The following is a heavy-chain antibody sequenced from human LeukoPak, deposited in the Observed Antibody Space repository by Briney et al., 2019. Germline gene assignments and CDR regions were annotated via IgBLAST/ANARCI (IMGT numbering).Heavy chain of an antibody. Sequence: GESLQISCQGSGSRFTSYWISWVRQMPGKGLEWMGRIDPSDSYTNYSPSFQGHVTISADKSISTAYLQWSSLKASDTAMYYCARLFSGRSWFDPWGQGTLVTVSS. CDR3: ARLFSGRSWFDP. CDR1: GSRFTSYW. CDR2: IDPSDSYT. D-gene: IGHD6-25*01. J-gene: IGHJ5*02. V-gene: IGHV5-10-1*01.